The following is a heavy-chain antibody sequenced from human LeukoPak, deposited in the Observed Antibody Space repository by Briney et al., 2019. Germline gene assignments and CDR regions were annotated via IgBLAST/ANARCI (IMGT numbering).Heavy chain of an antibody. CDR2: ISGSGGST. CDR3: AKDAYYYDSSGYYYDPPHFDY. J-gene: IGHJ4*02. V-gene: IGHV3-23*01. Sequence: GGSLRLSCAASGFTFSSYAMSWVRQAPGKGLEWVSTISGSGGSTYYADSVKGRFTISRDNSKNTLYLQMNSLRAEDTAVYYCAKDAYYYDSSGYYYDPPHFDYWGQGTLVTVSS. D-gene: IGHD3-22*01. CDR1: GFTFSSYA.